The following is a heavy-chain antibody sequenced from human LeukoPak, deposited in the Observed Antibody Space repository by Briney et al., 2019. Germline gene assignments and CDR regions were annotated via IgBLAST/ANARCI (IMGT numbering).Heavy chain of an antibody. CDR3: ARGYKGSSSGWFDP. J-gene: IGHJ5*02. CDR1: GFTFSSYA. D-gene: IGHD6-13*01. Sequence: PGGSLGLSCAASGFTFSSYAMHWVRQAPGKGLEWVAVISYDGSNKYYADSVKGRFTISRDNSKNTLYLQMNSLRAEDTAVYYCARGYKGSSSGWFDPWGQGTLVTVSS. V-gene: IGHV3-30*04. CDR2: ISYDGSNK.